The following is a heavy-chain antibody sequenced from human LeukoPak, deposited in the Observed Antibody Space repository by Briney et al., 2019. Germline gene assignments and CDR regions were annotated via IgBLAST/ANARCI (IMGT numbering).Heavy chain of an antibody. D-gene: IGHD3-9*01. CDR1: GYTFTDYY. CDR3: AREDILTGYTGYWFDP. V-gene: IGHV1-2*02. Sequence: ASVKVSCKASGYTFTDYYMHWVRQAPGQGLEWMGWINPNSGGTNYAQKFQGRVTMTRDTSISTAYMELSRLRSDDTAVYYCAREDILTGYTGYWFDPWGQGTLVTVSS. CDR2: INPNSGGT. J-gene: IGHJ5*02.